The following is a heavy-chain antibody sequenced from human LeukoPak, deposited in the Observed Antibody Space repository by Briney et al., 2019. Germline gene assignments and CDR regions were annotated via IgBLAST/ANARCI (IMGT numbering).Heavy chain of an antibody. CDR2: IYYTGST. V-gene: IGHV4-59*01. J-gene: IGHJ4*02. CDR3: ARAGWFRTTWHFDY. D-gene: IGHD6-19*01. CDR1: GDSISSYY. Sequence: SETLSHTCTVSGDSISSYYWSWIRLPPGKGLEWIGYIYYTGSTKSNPSLKSRVTISVDTSKKQFSLNLSSVTAADTAVYYCARAGWFRTTWHFDYWGQGILVTVSS.